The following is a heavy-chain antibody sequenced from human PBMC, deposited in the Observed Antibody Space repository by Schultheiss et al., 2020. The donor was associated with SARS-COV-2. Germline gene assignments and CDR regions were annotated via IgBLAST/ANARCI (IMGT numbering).Heavy chain of an antibody. J-gene: IGHJ5*02. V-gene: IGHV3-48*01. CDR2: ISSSSSTI. CDR3: ARSGGDYVWGTEFDP. D-gene: IGHD3-16*01. Sequence: GESLKISCAASGFTFSSYSMNWVRQAPGKWLEWVSYISSSSSTIYYADSVKGRFTISRDNAKNSLYLQMNSLRAEDTAVYYCARSGGDYVWGTEFDPWGQGTLVTVSS. CDR1: GFTFSSYS.